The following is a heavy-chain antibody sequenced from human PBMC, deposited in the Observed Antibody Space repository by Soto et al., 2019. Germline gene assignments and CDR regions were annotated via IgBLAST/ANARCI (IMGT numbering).Heavy chain of an antibody. CDR1: GFTFSSYS. D-gene: IGHD4-4*01. Sequence: GGSLRLSCAASGFTFSSYSMNWVRQAPGKGLEWVSYINYSATTMYYADSVKGRFIISRDNVRNSLYLQMTSLRVEDTAVYYCVRDYSWAFDVWGQGTMVTVSS. CDR2: INYSATTM. J-gene: IGHJ3*01. V-gene: IGHV3-48*01. CDR3: VRDYSWAFDV.